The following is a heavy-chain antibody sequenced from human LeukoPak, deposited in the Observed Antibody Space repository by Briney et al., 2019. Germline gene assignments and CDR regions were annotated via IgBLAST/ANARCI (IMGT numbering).Heavy chain of an antibody. Sequence: GGSLRLSCAASGFTFSSYAMSWVRQAPGKGLEWVSSISASGGSTYYADSVKGRFTISRDSSKNTLYLQMHNLKAEDSAVYYCARRFGVFDSWGQGTLVTVSS. CDR1: GFTFSSYA. J-gene: IGHJ4*02. CDR3: ARRFGVFDS. CDR2: ISASGGST. D-gene: IGHD3-16*01. V-gene: IGHV3-23*01.